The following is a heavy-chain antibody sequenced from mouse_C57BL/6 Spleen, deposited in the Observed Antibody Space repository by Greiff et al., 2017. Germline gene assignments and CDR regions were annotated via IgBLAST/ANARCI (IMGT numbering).Heavy chain of an antibody. CDR1: GFTFSSYA. V-gene: IGHV5-4*01. Sequence: EVQLVESGGGLVKPGGSLKLSCAASGFTFSSYAMSWVRQTPEKRLEWVATISDGGSYTYDPDNVKGRFTISRDNAKNNLYRQMSHLKSEDTAMYYCARDADAAWFAYWGQGTLVTVSA. CDR3: ARDADAAWFAY. CDR2: ISDGGSYT. J-gene: IGHJ3*01.